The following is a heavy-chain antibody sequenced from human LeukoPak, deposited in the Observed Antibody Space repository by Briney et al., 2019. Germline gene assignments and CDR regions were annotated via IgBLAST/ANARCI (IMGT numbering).Heavy chain of an antibody. J-gene: IGHJ4*02. D-gene: IGHD6-6*01. CDR2: VYYSGST. CDR3: SASIELWLRGLFDY. CDR1: GDSISTYY. V-gene: IGHV4-59*01. Sequence: SETLSLTCSVSGDSISTYYWSWIRQPPGKALEWIGYVYYSGSTDYNPSLKSRVTISVDTSKNQFSLNLNSLTAADTAVYYCSASIELWLRGLFDYWGQGTLVTVSS.